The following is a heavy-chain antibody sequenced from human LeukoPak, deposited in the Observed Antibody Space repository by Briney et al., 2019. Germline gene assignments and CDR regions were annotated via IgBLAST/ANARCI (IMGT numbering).Heavy chain of an antibody. CDR2: ISCSSSYI. D-gene: IGHD5-18*01. CDR1: GFAFSSYS. Sequence: PGGSLRLSCAASGFAFSSYSMNWVRQAPGKGLEWVSSISCSSSYIYYADSVKGRFTISRDNAKNSLYLQMNSLRAEDTAVYYFSLIQLSYYYMDVWGKGTTVTVSS. V-gene: IGHV3-21*01. J-gene: IGHJ6*03. CDR3: SLIQLSYYYMDV.